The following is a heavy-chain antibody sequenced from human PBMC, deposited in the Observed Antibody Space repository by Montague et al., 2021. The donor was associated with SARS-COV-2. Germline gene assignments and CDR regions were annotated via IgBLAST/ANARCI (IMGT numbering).Heavy chain of an antibody. Sequence: TLSLTCTVSGGSISSGSYYWSWIRPPAGKGLEWIGRIYTSGTTDYSFSLKSRVTISVDTSKNPFSLKLTSVTAADTAVYYCARAHSGSWAHLDNWGQGSLVTVSS. CDR3: ARAHSGSWAHLDN. D-gene: IGHD5-12*01. CDR1: GGSISSGSYY. V-gene: IGHV4-61*02. CDR2: IYTSGTT. J-gene: IGHJ4*02.